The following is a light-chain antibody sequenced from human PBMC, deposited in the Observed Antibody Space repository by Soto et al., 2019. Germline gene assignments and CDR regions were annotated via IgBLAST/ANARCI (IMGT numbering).Light chain of an antibody. CDR1: QSVSSN. CDR3: QQYSKWPLT. CDR2: GAS. V-gene: IGKV3-15*01. Sequence: EIVMTQSPATLSVSPGERATLSCRASQSVSSNLAWYQQKPGQAPRLLMYGASTGATGIPARFSGSGSGTEFILTISSLQSEDFAVYYCQQYSKWPLTFGGGTKEEIK. J-gene: IGKJ4*01.